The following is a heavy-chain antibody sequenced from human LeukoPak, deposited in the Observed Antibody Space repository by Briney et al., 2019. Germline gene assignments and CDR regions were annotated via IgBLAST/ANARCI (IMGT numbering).Heavy chain of an antibody. CDR1: GGSISSRPYY. D-gene: IGHD6-19*01. CDR3: ARSVAVANDY. J-gene: IGHJ4*02. V-gene: IGHV4-39*07. Sequence: SETLSLTCTVSGGSISSRPYYWGWVRQPPGKGLEWIGTISYSGTTYYSPSLKSRVTISVDTSKNQFSLKLSSVTAADTAVYYCARSVAVANDYWGQGTLVTVSS. CDR2: ISYSGTT.